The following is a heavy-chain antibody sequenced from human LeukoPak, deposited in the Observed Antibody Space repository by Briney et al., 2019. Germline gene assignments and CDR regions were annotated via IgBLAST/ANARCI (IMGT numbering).Heavy chain of an antibody. CDR2: SYTSGST. V-gene: IGHV4-61*02. CDR3: ARGYYYYCMDV. J-gene: IGHJ6*03. CDR1: GGSISSGSYY. Sequence: SSQTLSLTCTVSGGSISSGSYYWSWIRQPAGQGLEWIGRSYTSGSTNYNPSLKSRVTISVDTSKIQFSLKLSSVTAADTAVYYCARGYYYYCMDVWGKGTTVTVS.